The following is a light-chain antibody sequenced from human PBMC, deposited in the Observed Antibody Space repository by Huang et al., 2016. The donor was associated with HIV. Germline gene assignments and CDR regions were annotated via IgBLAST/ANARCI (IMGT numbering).Light chain of an antibody. CDR3: QQRGSWPLT. J-gene: IGKJ4*01. Sequence: EIVLTQSPATLSLSPGEGATLSCRASQSSGNYLAWYQQKPGQAPSPLIYDASIRATDVPARFSGSGSGADFTLTISSLEPEDFAVYYCQQRGSWPLTFGGGTRVEIK. V-gene: IGKV3-11*01. CDR2: DAS. CDR1: QSSGNY.